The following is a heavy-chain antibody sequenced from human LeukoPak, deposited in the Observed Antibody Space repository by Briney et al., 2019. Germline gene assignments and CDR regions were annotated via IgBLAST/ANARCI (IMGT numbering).Heavy chain of an antibody. D-gene: IGHD6-6*01. Sequence: GGSLRLSCAASGFTFSSHGMHWVRQAPGKGLEWVSAISGSGGSTYYADSVKGRFTISRDNSKNTLYLQMNSLRAEDTAVYYCAKDEEYSSSSPIDYWGQGTLVTVSS. CDR1: GFTFSSHG. J-gene: IGHJ4*02. CDR3: AKDEEYSSSSPIDY. CDR2: ISGSGGST. V-gene: IGHV3-23*01.